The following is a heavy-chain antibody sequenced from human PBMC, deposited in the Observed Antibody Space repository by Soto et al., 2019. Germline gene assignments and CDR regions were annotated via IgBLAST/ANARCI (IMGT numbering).Heavy chain of an antibody. D-gene: IGHD6-6*01. CDR2: IYYSGST. Sequence: SETLSLTCIVSGGSISSGSISSYYWSWIRQPPGKGLEWIGYIYYSGSTNYNPSLKSRVTISVDTSKNQFSLNLSSVTAADTAVYYCARAYSSSSAYIDDWGQGTLVTASS. CDR1: GGSISSGSISSYY. J-gene: IGHJ4*02. CDR3: ARAYSSSSAYIDD. V-gene: IGHV4-61*01.